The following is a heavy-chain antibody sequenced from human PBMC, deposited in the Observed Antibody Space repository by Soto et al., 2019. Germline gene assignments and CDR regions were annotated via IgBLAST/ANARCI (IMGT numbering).Heavy chain of an antibody. Sequence: QITLRESGPTLVKPTQTLTLTCTFSGFSLTTTGVGLGWIRQPPGNALEWLALIYWDDDKRYSPSLKSRLTIPKDNSKTHVVLTMTNMDTVDTATYYCAHRGVSVTALFDYRGPGTPVTVSS. CDR1: GFSLTTTGVG. CDR2: IYWDDDK. V-gene: IGHV2-5*02. D-gene: IGHD3-16*01. J-gene: IGHJ4*02. CDR3: AHRGVSVTALFDY.